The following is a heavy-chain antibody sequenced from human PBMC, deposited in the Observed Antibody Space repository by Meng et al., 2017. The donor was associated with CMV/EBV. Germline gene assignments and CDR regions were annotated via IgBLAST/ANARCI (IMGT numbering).Heavy chain of an antibody. CDR2: IKQDGSEK. D-gene: IGHD3-3*01. CDR3: ARNAPIQIITIFGVVTPEYFQH. V-gene: IGHV3-7*01. Sequence: GRSLRLSCAASGFTFSSYWMSWVRQAPGKGLEWVANIKQDGSEKYYVDSVKGRFTISRDNAKNSLYLQMNSLRAEDTAVYYCARNAPIQIITIFGVVTPEYFQHWGQGTLVTVSS. J-gene: IGHJ1*01. CDR1: GFTFSSYW.